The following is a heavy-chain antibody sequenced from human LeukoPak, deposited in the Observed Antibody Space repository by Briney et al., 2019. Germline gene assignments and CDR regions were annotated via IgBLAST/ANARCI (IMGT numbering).Heavy chain of an antibody. CDR1: GFTFSSYS. D-gene: IGHD4-11*01. Sequence: GGSLRLSCAASGFTFSSYSMNWVRQAPGKGLEWVSYISSGGHSIYYSDSVKGRFTISRDNAKDSLYLQMNSLRAEDTAVYYCARGEDYSNYGLDYWGQGTLVTVSS. V-gene: IGHV3-48*04. CDR2: ISSGGHSI. CDR3: ARGEDYSNYGLDY. J-gene: IGHJ4*02.